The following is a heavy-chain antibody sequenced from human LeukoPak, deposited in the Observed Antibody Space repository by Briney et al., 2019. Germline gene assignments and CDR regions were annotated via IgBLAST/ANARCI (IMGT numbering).Heavy chain of an antibody. J-gene: IGHJ4*02. CDR1: FDSVFKDTFY. CDR2: IFLNGST. D-gene: IGHD4-17*01. V-gene: IGHV4-61*02. CDR3: ARGSRDYGDYIDY. Sequence: PSQTLSLTCTVSFDSVFKDTFYWTWIRQPAGKGLEWIGRIFLNGSTNYSPSLESRVTISVDTSKNQFSLRLTSVTAADTAVYYCARGSRDYGDYIDYWGQGILVSVSP.